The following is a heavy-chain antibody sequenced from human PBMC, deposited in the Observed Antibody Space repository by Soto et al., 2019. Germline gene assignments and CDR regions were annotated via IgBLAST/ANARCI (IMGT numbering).Heavy chain of an antibody. Sequence: SETLSLTCSVSGGSISSFTYYWGWIRQPPGKGLEWIGTGYYNANTYDNPSLNRRVTITVDTAKNQFSLNLRSVTAADTAMYFCARRERYYGSPGWPDPWGPGTLVTVSS. D-gene: IGHD3-10*01. CDR3: ARRERYYGSPGWPDP. V-gene: IGHV4-39*01. CDR2: GYYNANT. CDR1: GGSISSFTYY. J-gene: IGHJ5*02.